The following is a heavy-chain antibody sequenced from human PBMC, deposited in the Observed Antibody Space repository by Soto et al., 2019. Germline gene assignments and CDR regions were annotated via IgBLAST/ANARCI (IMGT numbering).Heavy chain of an antibody. V-gene: IGHV4-30-4*01. CDR2: IYYSGST. Sequence: SETLSLTCTVSGGSISSGDYYWSWIRQPPGKGLEWIGYIYYSGSTYYNPSLKSRVTISVDTSKNQFSLKLSSVTAADTAVYYCARDIGSSGYSDDDAFDIWGQGTMVTVS. D-gene: IGHD3-22*01. CDR1: GGSISSGDYY. CDR3: ARDIGSSGYSDDDAFDI. J-gene: IGHJ3*02.